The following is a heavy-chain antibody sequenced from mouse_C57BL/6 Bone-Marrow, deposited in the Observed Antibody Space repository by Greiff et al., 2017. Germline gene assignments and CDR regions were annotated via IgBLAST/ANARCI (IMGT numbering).Heavy chain of an antibody. Sequence: QVQLQQSGAELARPGASVKMSCKASGYTFTSYSMHWVKQRPGQGLEWIGDINPSSGYTKYNQKFKDKATLTADKSSSTAYMQLGSLTSEDSAVYYCARSEIDYGNYNFDYWGQGTTLTVSS. D-gene: IGHD2-1*01. V-gene: IGHV1-4*01. CDR2: INPSSGYT. CDR1: GYTFTSYS. CDR3: ARSEIDYGNYNFDY. J-gene: IGHJ2*01.